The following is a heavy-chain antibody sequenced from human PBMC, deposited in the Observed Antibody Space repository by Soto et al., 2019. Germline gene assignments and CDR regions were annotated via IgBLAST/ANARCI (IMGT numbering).Heavy chain of an antibody. CDR3: ARAISGPGHTPFFRLHYSSYGKDF. V-gene: IGHV4-34*01. CDR1: GGSFSGYY. Sequence: SETLSLTCAVYGGSFSGYYWSWIRQPPGKGLEWIGEINHSGSTNYNPSLKSRVTISVDTSKNQFSLKLSSVTAADTAVYYCARAISGPGHTPFFRLHYSSYGKDFSGPGLTVTV. D-gene: IGHD3-3*02. CDR2: INHSGST. J-gene: IGHJ6*02.